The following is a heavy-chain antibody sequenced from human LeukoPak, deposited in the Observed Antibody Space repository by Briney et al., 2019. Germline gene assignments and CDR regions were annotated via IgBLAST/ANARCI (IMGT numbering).Heavy chain of an antibody. Sequence: EASVKVSCKASGYTFTGYYMHWVRQAPGQGLEWMGWINPNSGGTNYAQKFQGRVTMTRDTSISTAYMELSRLRSDDTAVYYCARVWGTYDSGSYYNKDWFDPWGQGTLVTVSS. J-gene: IGHJ5*02. CDR1: GYTFTGYY. D-gene: IGHD3-10*01. CDR3: ARVWGTYDSGSYYNKDWFDP. V-gene: IGHV1-2*02. CDR2: INPNSGGT.